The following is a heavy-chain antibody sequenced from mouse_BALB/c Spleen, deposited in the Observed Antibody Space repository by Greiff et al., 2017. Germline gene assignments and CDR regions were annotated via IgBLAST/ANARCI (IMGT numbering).Heavy chain of an antibody. CDR1: GFTFSSYG. Sequence: EVQLVESGGDLVKPGGSLKLSCAASGFTFSSYGMSWVRQTPDKRLEWVATISSGGSYTYYPDSVKGRFTISRDNAKNTLYLQMSSLKSEDTAMYYCARQGITTWGDAMDYWGQGTSVTVSS. V-gene: IGHV5-6*01. J-gene: IGHJ4*01. CDR2: ISSGGSYT. D-gene: IGHD2-4*01. CDR3: ARQGITTWGDAMDY.